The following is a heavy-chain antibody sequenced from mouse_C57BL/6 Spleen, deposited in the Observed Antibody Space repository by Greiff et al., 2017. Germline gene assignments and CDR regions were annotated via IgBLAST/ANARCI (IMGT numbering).Heavy chain of an antibody. CDR3: AREGNDYDSAWFAY. CDR2: IDPNSGGT. Sequence: QVHVKQPGAELVKPGASVKLSCKASGYTFTSYWLHWVKQRPGRGLEWIGRIDPNSGGTKYNEKFKSKATLTVDKPSSTAYMQLSSLTSEDSAVYDCAREGNDYDSAWFAYWGQGTLVTVSA. D-gene: IGHD2-4*01. CDR1: GYTFTSYW. V-gene: IGHV1-72*01. J-gene: IGHJ3*01.